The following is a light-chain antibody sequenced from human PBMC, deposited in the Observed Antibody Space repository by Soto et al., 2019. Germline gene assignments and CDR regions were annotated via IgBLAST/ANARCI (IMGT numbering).Light chain of an antibody. Sequence: EIVMTQSPATLSVSPGERATLSCRASQSVSANLAWYQQKPGQAPRLLIYGASTRATGIPARFSGSGSGTEFTLTISSLQSEDFAIYYCQHYHNWPPHTFGQGTKLEIK. CDR2: GAS. CDR1: QSVSAN. V-gene: IGKV3-15*01. CDR3: QHYHNWPPHT. J-gene: IGKJ2*01.